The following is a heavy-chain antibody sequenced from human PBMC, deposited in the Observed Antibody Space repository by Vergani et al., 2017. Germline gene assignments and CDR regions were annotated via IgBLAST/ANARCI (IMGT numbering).Heavy chain of an antibody. V-gene: IGHV3-30*18. D-gene: IGHD5-18*01. Sequence: VQLLESGGDLVQPGGSLRLSCAASGFTFNHYAMHWVRQAPGKGLEWVAFSSYDGSDKYYADSLKGRFTISKDNSKNTLYLEINSLRPEDTAVYSCAKGGVDTTRNLFDHWGQGTLVTVSS. CDR1: GFTFNHYA. CDR3: AKGGVDTTRNLFDH. CDR2: SSYDGSDK. J-gene: IGHJ4*02.